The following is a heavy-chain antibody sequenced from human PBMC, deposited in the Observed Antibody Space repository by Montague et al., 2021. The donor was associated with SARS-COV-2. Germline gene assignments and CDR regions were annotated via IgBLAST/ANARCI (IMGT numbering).Heavy chain of an antibody. J-gene: IGHJ3*02. CDR2: IYYSGST. Sequence: SETLSLTCTDSGGSISSSGYYWGWIRQPPGKGLEWVGSIYYSGSTYYNPSLKSRVTISVDTSKSQFSLKLSSVTAADTAVYYCARFPTSYYYDSKAAPATPDAFDIWGQGTMVTVSS. V-gene: IGHV4-39*01. CDR1: GGSISSSGYY. CDR3: ARFPTSYYYDSKAAPATPDAFDI. D-gene: IGHD3-22*01.